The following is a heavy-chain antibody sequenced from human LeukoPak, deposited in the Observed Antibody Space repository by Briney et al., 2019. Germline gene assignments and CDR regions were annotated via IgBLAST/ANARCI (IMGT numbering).Heavy chain of an antibody. CDR3: AKAPVWGATCQYYYYGMDV. J-gene: IGHJ6*02. CDR2: ISYDGSNK. CDR1: GFTFSSYG. D-gene: IGHD1-26*01. Sequence: GGSLRLSCAASGFTFSSYGMHWVRQAPGKGLEWVAVISYDGSNKYYADSVKGRFTISRDNSKNTLYLQMNSLRAEDTAVYYCAKAPVWGATCQYYYYGMDVWGQGTTVTVSS. V-gene: IGHV3-30*18.